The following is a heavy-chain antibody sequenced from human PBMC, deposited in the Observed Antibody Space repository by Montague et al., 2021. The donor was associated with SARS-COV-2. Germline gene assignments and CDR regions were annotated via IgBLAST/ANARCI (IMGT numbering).Heavy chain of an antibody. J-gene: IGHJ4*02. V-gene: IGHV4-38-2*02. D-gene: IGHD3-3*01. CDR3: ARDVRYYDFWSDRAQTSPDY. Sequence: SETLSLTCTVSGYSISSGYYWGWIRQPPGKGLEWIGSIYHSGSTYYNPSLKSRVTISVDTSKNQFSLKLSSVTAADTAVYYCARDVRYYDFWSDRAQTSPDYGDQGTLVTVSS. CDR1: GYSISSGYY. CDR2: IYHSGST.